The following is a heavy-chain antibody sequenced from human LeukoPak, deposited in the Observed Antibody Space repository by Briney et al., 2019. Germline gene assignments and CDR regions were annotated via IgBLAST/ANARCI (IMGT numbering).Heavy chain of an antibody. Sequence: PSETLSLTCAVYGGSFSGYYWSWIRQPPGKGLEWIGEINHSGSTNYNPSLKSRVTISVDTSKNQFSLKLSSVTAADTAVYYCARDSVEMATILDYWGQGTLVTVSS. CDR3: ARDSVEMATILDY. V-gene: IGHV4-34*01. D-gene: IGHD5-24*01. CDR2: INHSGST. J-gene: IGHJ4*02. CDR1: GGSFSGYY.